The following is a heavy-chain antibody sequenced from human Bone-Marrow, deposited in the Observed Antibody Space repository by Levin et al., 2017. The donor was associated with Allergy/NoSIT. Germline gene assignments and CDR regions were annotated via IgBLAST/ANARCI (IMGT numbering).Heavy chain of an antibody. CDR2: ISYDGSNK. Sequence: LSLTCAASGFTFSSYGMHWVRQAPGKGLEWVAVISYDGSNKYYADSVKGRFTISRDNSKNTLYLQMNSLRAEGTAVYYCAKDLVSWTLYGMDVWGQGTTVTVSS. J-gene: IGHJ6*02. V-gene: IGHV3-30*18. D-gene: IGHD3/OR15-3a*01. CDR1: GFTFSSYG. CDR3: AKDLVSWTLYGMDV.